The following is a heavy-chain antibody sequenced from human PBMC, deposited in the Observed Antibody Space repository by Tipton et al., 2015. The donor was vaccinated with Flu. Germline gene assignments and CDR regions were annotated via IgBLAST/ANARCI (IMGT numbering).Heavy chain of an antibody. Sequence: EASGFTFDDYAMHWVRQAPGKGLEWVSGISWNSGSMGYADSVKGRFTTSRDNAKNSLYLQMNSLRAEDTALYYCAKMRMGGAYFDYWGQGTLVTVSS. D-gene: IGHD1-26*01. CDR2: ISWNSGSM. J-gene: IGHJ4*02. CDR1: GFTFDDYA. V-gene: IGHV3-9*01. CDR3: AKMRMGGAYFDY.